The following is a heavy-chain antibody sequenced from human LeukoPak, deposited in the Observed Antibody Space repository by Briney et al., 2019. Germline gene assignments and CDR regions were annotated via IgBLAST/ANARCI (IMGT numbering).Heavy chain of an antibody. CDR3: AREDIVVVVAPRGAFDI. Sequence: SETLSLTCTVSGGSITISSYSWGWIRQPPGKGLEWIGSIYYSGSTYYNPSLKSRVTMSVDTSKNQFSLKPSSVTAADTAVYYCAREDIVVVVAPRGAFDIWGQGTMVTVSS. CDR1: GGSITISSYS. D-gene: IGHD2-15*01. V-gene: IGHV4-39*07. J-gene: IGHJ3*02. CDR2: IYYSGST.